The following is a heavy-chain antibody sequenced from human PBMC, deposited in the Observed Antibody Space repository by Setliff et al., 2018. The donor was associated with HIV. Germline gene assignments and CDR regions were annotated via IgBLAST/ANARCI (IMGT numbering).Heavy chain of an antibody. V-gene: IGHV1-46*01. CDR3: AREGQVVVTAKGFDY. D-gene: IGHD2-15*01. CDR1: GYTFTNYY. CDR2: VNTVGGGA. Sequence: GASVKVSCKTSGYTFTNYYMHWMRQAPGQGLEWMGVVNTVGGGASYAQKFQGRLTVTRDTSTSTVYMELRSLRSEDTAVYYCAREGQVVVTAKGFDYWGLGTLVTVSS. J-gene: IGHJ4*02.